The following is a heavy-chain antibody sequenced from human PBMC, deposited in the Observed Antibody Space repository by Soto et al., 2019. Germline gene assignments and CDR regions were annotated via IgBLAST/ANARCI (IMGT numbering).Heavy chain of an antibody. V-gene: IGHV1-2*02. CDR2: MNFNGGDT. J-gene: IGHJ3*01. CDR1: GSTFRGYY. CDR3: ARRLWPGDLEV. Sequence: QVQLVQCGAEVKKPWASVKVSCKTAGSTFRGYYVHWVRQAPGQGLEWVGLMNFNGGDTMSAQTFKCRVTMTRDTSISTACMELYRLRFEDAAVYYCARRLWPGDLEVWGQGSMVTVSS. D-gene: IGHD2-21*01.